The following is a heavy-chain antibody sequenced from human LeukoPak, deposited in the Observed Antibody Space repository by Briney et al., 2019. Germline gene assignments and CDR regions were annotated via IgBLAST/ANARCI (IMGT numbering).Heavy chain of an antibody. CDR3: ARVRGQVCSGGSCYSEWYFDL. Sequence: GGSLRPSCAASGFTFSSYAMHWVRQAPGKGLEYVSAISSNGGSTYYANSVKGRFTISRDNSKNTLYLQMGSLRAEGMAVYYCARVRGQVCSGGSCYSEWYFDLWGRGTLVTVSS. J-gene: IGHJ2*01. CDR1: GFTFSSYA. V-gene: IGHV3-64*01. CDR2: ISSNGGST. D-gene: IGHD2-15*01.